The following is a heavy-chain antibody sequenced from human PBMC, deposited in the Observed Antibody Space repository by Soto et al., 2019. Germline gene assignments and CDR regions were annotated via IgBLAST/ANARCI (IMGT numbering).Heavy chain of an antibody. CDR1: GYSFTSYW. Sequence: PGESLKISCKGSGYSFTSYWIGWVRQMPGKGLEWMGSIYPGDSDTRYSPSFQGQATISADKSISTAYLQWRSLQASDTAMYYCARSMLYDPPSYYYYGMDVWGQGTTVTVSS. CDR2: IYPGDSDT. V-gene: IGHV5-51*01. D-gene: IGHD2-8*01. CDR3: ARSMLYDPPSYYYYGMDV. J-gene: IGHJ6*02.